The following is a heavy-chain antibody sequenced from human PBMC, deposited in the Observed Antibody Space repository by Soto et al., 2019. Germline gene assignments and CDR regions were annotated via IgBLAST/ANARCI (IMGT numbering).Heavy chain of an antibody. Sequence: QVQLVESGGGVVQPGRSLRLSCAASGFTFSSYGMHWVRQAPGKGLEWVAVISYDGSNKYYADSVKGRFTISRDNSKNTLYLQMNSLRAEDTAVYYCAKDRVDQGGLVYFQHWGQGTLVTVSS. V-gene: IGHV3-30*18. J-gene: IGHJ1*01. CDR3: AKDRVDQGGLVYFQH. D-gene: IGHD2-2*01. CDR2: ISYDGSNK. CDR1: GFTFSSYG.